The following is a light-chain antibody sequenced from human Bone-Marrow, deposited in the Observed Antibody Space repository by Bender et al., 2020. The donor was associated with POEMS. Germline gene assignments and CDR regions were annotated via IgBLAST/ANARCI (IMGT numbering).Light chain of an antibody. V-gene: IGLV1-44*01. J-gene: IGLJ3*02. Sequence: QSVLTQPPSASGTPGQRVTISCSGSNSNIGTNAVNWYQQFPGTAPKLLIYSDNPRPSGVPDRFYAFKSGTSASLAISGLQSEDEADYYCAAWDAGLGGGVFGGGTKLTVL. CDR3: AAWDAGLGGGV. CDR1: NSNIGTNA. CDR2: SDN.